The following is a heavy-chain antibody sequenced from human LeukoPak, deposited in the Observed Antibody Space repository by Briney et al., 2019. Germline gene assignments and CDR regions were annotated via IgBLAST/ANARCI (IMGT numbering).Heavy chain of an antibody. Sequence: ASVKVSCKASGYTFTSYGISWVRHALGQGLEWMGWISAYNGNTNYAQKLQGRVTMTTDTSTSTAYMELRSLRSDDTAVYYCARGVGEAQWDYGMDVWGQGTTVTVSS. D-gene: IGHD3-10*01. V-gene: IGHV1-18*01. CDR3: ARGVGEAQWDYGMDV. CDR1: GYTFTSYG. J-gene: IGHJ6*02. CDR2: ISAYNGNT.